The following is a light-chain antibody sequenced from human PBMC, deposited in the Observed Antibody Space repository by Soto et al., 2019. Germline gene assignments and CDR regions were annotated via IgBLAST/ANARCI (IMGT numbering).Light chain of an antibody. Sequence: DLQMTQSPSSPSAAVGDRVTITCRASQSIARFLNWYQQKPGEVPKLLIFGASYLRSEFPSKFSGSGTGTHFALNITSLQPEDFATYFCHQRHIATYTFGQRTKL. V-gene: IGKV1-39*01. CDR1: QSIARF. J-gene: IGKJ2*01. CDR2: GAS. CDR3: HQRHIATYT.